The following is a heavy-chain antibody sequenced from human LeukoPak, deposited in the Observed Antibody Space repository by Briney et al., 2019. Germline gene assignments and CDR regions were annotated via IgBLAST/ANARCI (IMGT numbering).Heavy chain of an antibody. CDR3: ARDWAKAPGVC. Sequence: GGSLRLSCSASGFTFTSYWMSWVRQAPGKGLEWVANVNQDGSDKYYVDSVKGRFTISRDNAKISVYLQMNNLRADDTAVYYCARDWAKAPGVCWGQGTLVT. V-gene: IGHV3-7*05. D-gene: IGHD7-27*01. CDR1: GFTFTSYW. J-gene: IGHJ4*02. CDR2: VNQDGSDK.